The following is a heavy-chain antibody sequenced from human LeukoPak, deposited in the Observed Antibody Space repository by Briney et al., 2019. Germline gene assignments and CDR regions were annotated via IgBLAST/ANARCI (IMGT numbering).Heavy chain of an antibody. CDR3: ARESDYGGGDC. CDR2: IKQDGSEK. CDR1: GFTFSGYW. Sequence: GGSLRLSCAASGFTFSGYWMSWVRQAPGKGLEWVANIKQDGSEKYYVDSMKGRFSISRDNAKNSLYLQMNSLRAEDTAVYYCARESDYGGGDCWGQGTQVTVSS. J-gene: IGHJ4*02. D-gene: IGHD3-16*01. V-gene: IGHV3-7*01.